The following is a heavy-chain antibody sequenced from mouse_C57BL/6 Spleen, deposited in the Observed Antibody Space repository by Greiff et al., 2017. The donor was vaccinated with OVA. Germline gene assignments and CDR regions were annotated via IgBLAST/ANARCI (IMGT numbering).Heavy chain of an antibody. D-gene: IGHD4-1*01. CDR3: ARGGELEPYFDY. CDR1: GYSITSGYY. J-gene: IGHJ2*01. Sequence: ESGPGLVKPSQSLSLTCSVTGYSITSGYYWNWIRQFPGNKLEWMGYISYDGSNNYNPSLKNRISITRDTSKNQFFLKLNSVTTEDTATYYWARGGELEPYFDYWGQGTTLTVSS. CDR2: ISYDGSN. V-gene: IGHV3-6*01.